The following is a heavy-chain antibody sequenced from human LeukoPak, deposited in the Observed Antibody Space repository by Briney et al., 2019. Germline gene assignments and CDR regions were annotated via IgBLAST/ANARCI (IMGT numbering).Heavy chain of an antibody. CDR1: GGTFSSYA. Sequence: ASVKVSCKASGGTFSSYAISWVRQAPGQGLEWMGGIIPIFGTANYAQKFQGRVTITADESTSTAYMELSSLRPEDTAVYYCASLGSSRKFDYWGQGTLVTVSS. D-gene: IGHD3-10*01. V-gene: IGHV1-69*13. J-gene: IGHJ4*02. CDR3: ASLGSSRKFDY. CDR2: IIPIFGTA.